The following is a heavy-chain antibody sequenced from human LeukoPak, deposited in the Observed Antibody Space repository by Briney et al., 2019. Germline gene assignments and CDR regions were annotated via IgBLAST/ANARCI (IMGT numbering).Heavy chain of an antibody. D-gene: IGHD2-21*01. CDR1: GFTFSSYA. J-gene: IGHJ1*01. V-gene: IGHV3-21*01. CDR3: ARDLPSTDSGFQH. Sequence: GGSLRLSCAASGFTFSSYAMSWVRQAPGKGLEWVSSISSSSSYIYYADSVKGRFTISRDNAKNSLYLQMNSLRAEDTAVYYCARDLPSTDSGFQHWGQGTLVTVSS. CDR2: ISSSSSYI.